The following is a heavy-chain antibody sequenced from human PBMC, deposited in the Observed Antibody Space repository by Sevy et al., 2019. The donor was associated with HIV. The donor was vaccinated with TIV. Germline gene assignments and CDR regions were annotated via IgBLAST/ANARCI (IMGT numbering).Heavy chain of an antibody. Sequence: SVKVSCKASGGTFSSYAISWVRQAPGQGLEWMGGIIPIFGTANYAQKFQGRVTITADESTSTAYMELSSLRSEDTAVYYCAREESYSGSYYSFDYWGQGTLVTVSS. CDR1: GGTFSSYA. CDR2: IIPIFGTA. CDR3: AREESYSGSYYSFDY. V-gene: IGHV1-69*13. J-gene: IGHJ4*02. D-gene: IGHD1-26*01.